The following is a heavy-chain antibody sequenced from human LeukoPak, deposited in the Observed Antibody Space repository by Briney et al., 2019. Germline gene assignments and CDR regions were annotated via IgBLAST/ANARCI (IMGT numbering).Heavy chain of an antibody. CDR3: AKESTVTPGNVNWFDT. V-gene: IGHV3-74*01. CDR2: INNDGSST. D-gene: IGHD4-17*01. Sequence: GGSLRLSCGASGFTFSSYWMHWVRQAPGKGLVWVSRINNDGSSTSYADSVQGRFTISRDNSKNTLSLQMNSLRAEDTAVYYCAKESTVTPGNVNWFDTWGQGTLVTVSS. CDR1: GFTFSSYW. J-gene: IGHJ5*02.